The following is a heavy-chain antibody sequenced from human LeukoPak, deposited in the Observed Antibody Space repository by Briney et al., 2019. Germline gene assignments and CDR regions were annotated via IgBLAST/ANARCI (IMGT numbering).Heavy chain of an antibody. D-gene: IGHD3-22*01. J-gene: IGHJ1*01. CDR1: GASISSSSYY. Sequence: SETLSLTCTVSGASISSSSYYWGWIRQPPGKGLEWIGDIYYTGRTYYNSSLKSRLTVSIDTSKNQISVKLASVTAADTAVYYCARRRYYDSTGYLDWGQGTLITVSS. CDR3: ARRRYYDSTGYLD. CDR2: IYYTGRT. V-gene: IGHV4-39*01.